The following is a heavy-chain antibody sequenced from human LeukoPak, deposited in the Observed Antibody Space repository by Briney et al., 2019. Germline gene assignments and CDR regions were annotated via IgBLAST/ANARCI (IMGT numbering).Heavy chain of an antibody. CDR1: GGTFSSYA. V-gene: IGHV1-18*01. D-gene: IGHD3-22*01. CDR2: ISAYNGNT. J-gene: IGHJ4*02. CDR3: ARIPIWSSSVYYYESSGYYWAVAY. Sequence: ASVKVSCKASGGTFSSYAISWVRQAPGQGLEWMGWISAYNGNTNYAQKLQGRVTMTTDTSTSTAYMELRSLRSDDTAVYYCARIPIWSSSVYYYESSGYYWAVAYWGQGTLVTVSS.